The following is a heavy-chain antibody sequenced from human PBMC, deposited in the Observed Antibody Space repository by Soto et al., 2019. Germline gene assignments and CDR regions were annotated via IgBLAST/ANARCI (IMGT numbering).Heavy chain of an antibody. CDR2: IIPILGIA. Sequence: SVKGSCKASGGTFSSYTISWVRQAPGQGLEWMGRIIPILGIANYAQKFQGRVTITADKSTSTAYMELSSLRSEDTAVYYCGVVVTGGWFDPWGQGTLVTVSS. CDR3: GVVVTGGWFDP. V-gene: IGHV1-69*02. CDR1: GGTFSSYT. J-gene: IGHJ5*02. D-gene: IGHD2-21*02.